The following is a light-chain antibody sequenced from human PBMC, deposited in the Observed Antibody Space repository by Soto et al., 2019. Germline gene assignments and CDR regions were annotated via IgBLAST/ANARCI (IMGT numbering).Light chain of an antibody. CDR3: QQYGSLGYT. V-gene: IGKV3-20*01. J-gene: IGKJ2*01. Sequence: EIVLTQSPGTLSLSPGERATLSCRASQSVSSSYLVWYQQKPGQAPRLLIYGASSRATGIPDRFSGSGSGTDFTLTISRLEPEDFAVYYCQQYGSLGYTFGQGTKLEIK. CDR2: GAS. CDR1: QSVSSSY.